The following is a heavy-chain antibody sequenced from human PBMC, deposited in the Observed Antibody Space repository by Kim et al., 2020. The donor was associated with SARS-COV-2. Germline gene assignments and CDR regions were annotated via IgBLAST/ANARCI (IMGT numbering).Heavy chain of an antibody. CDR1: GFTFSSYA. D-gene: IGHD3-9*01. CDR2: IYSGGSST. Sequence: GGSLRLSCAASGFTFSSYAMSWVRQAPGKGLEWVSVIYSGGSSTYYADSAKGRFTISRDNSKNTLYLQMNNLRAEHTAVYYCSKSSDFDWLLRVGSYFHYWDQGTLVTVSS. V-gene: IGHV3-23*03. CDR3: SKSSDFDWLLRVGSYFHY. J-gene: IGHJ4*02.